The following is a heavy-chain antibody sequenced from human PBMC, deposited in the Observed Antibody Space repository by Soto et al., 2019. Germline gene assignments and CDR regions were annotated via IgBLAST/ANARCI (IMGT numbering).Heavy chain of an antibody. CDR1: GFTFDDYG. V-gene: IGHV3-20*01. J-gene: IGHJ5*02. CDR2: INWNGGST. D-gene: IGHD5-12*01. CDR3: ARVGGDIVPTWFDP. Sequence: GGSLRLSCAASGFTFDDYGMSWVRQAPGKGLEWVSGINWNGGSTGYADSVKGRFTISRDNAKNSLYLQMNSLRAEDTALYHCARVGGDIVPTWFDPWGQGTLVTVSS.